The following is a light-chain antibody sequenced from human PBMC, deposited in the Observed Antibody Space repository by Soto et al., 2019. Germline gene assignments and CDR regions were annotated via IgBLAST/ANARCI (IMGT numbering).Light chain of an antibody. CDR3: QQYTNRPPWT. CDR1: QSVSTN. J-gene: IGKJ1*01. V-gene: IGKV3-15*01. Sequence: EIVMTRSPATLSGSPGERATLSCRASQSVSTNLAWYQQKPGQAPRLLIYGASTRATGIPARFSGSGSGTEFTLTISSLQYDDFAVYYCQQYTNRPPWTFGQGTKV. CDR2: GAS.